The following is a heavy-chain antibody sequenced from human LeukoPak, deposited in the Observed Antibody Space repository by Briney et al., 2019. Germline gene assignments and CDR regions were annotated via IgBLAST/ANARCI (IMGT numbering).Heavy chain of an antibody. CDR3: AKGLTTVVYGFDY. V-gene: IGHV3-30*18. CDR2: ISYDGSKK. D-gene: IGHD4-23*01. J-gene: IGHJ4*02. CDR1: GFAFSSYG. Sequence: GGSLRLSCAASGFAFSSYGMHWVRQAPGKGLEWVAVISYDGSKKYYADSVKGRFTISRDNSKNTLYLQMNSLRAEDTAVYYCAKGLTTVVYGFDYWGQGTLVTVSS.